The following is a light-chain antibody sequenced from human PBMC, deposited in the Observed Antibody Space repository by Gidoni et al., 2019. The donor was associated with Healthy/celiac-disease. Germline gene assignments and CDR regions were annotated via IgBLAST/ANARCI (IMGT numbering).Light chain of an antibody. CDR3: QQYGSSPYT. V-gene: IGKV3-20*01. J-gene: IGKJ2*01. CDR2: GAS. Sequence: EIVLTQSPGTLSLSPGVRATLSCRASQSVSSSYLAWYQQKPGQAPRLLIYGASSRATGIPDRLSGSGSGTDFTLTISRLEPEDFAVYYCQQYGSSPYTFGQGTKLEIK. CDR1: QSVSSSY.